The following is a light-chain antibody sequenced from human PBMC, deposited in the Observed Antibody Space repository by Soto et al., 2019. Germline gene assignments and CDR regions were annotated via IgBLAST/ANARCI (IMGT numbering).Light chain of an antibody. Sequence: DIQMTQSPSTLSGSEGDRVTLTCRASQTISSWLAWYQQKPGKAPKLLIYKASTLKSGVPSRFSGSGSGTDFTLTISRLEPEDFAGYYCQQYGSSPQTFGQVTKVDIK. CDR1: QTISSW. V-gene: IGKV1-5*03. CDR3: QQYGSSPQT. J-gene: IGKJ1*01. CDR2: KAS.